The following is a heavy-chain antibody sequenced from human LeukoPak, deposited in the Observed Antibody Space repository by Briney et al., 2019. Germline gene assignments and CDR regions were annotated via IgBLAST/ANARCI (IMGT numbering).Heavy chain of an antibody. CDR3: ARRIAAAGHFDY. CDR1: GDTFTGYY. CDR2: INPNSGGT. Sequence: GASVKVSCKASGDTFTGYYLDRVRQAPGQWLEWMGRINPNSGGTNYAQKFQGRVTMTRDTSISTAYMELSSLRSDDTAVFYCARRIAAAGHFDYWGQGTLVTVSS. D-gene: IGHD6-13*01. V-gene: IGHV1-2*06. J-gene: IGHJ4*02.